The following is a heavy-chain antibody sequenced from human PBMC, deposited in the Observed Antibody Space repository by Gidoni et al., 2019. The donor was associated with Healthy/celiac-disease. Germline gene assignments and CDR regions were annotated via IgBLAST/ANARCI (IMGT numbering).Heavy chain of an antibody. CDR1: GFTSSSYA. V-gene: IGHV3-23*01. D-gene: IGHD1-26*01. CDR2: ISGSGGST. CDR3: AKVSSGDSGSYYPHY. Sequence: EVQLSESGGGLVQPGGSLRLSCAVSGFTSSSYAMSWVRQAPGKGLEWVSAISGSGGSTYYADSVKGRFTISRDNSKNALYLQMNSLRAEDTAVYYCAKVSSGDSGSYYPHYWGQGTLVTVSS. J-gene: IGHJ4*02.